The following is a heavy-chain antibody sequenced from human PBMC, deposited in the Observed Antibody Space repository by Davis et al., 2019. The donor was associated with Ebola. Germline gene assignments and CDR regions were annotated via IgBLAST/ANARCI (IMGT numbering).Heavy chain of an antibody. CDR3: AREVGETKLDQ. D-gene: IGHD1-26*01. Sequence: SVQVSCKASGGTLIGYTITWVRQAPAQGLEWVGWVIPVFGTTNYAQKFQGRVTLTADESTSTAYMELTNLRSDDTAVYYCAREVGETKLDQWGQGTLVTVSS. CDR2: VIPVFGTT. V-gene: IGHV1-69*13. CDR1: GGTLIGYT. J-gene: IGHJ4*02.